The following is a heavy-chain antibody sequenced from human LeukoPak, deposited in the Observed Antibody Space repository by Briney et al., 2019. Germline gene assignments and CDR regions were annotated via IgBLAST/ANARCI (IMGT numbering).Heavy chain of an antibody. CDR2: IYWNDDK. CDR3: AHEGYDDAYFDY. J-gene: IGHJ4*02. Sequence: SGPTLVNPTQTLTLTCTFSGFSLSTRGVGVGWIRQPPGKALEWLALIYWNDDKRYSPSLKSRLTITKDTSKNQVVLTMTNMDPVDTATYYCAHEGYDDAYFDYWGQGTLVTVSS. V-gene: IGHV2-5*01. D-gene: IGHD5-12*01. CDR1: GFSLSTRGVG.